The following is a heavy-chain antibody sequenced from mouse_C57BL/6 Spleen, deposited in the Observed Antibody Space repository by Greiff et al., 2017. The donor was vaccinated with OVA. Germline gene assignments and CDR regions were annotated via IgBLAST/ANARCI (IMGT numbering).Heavy chain of an antibody. CDR3: TTVVEGPWFAY. CDR1: GFNIKDYY. J-gene: IGHJ3*01. D-gene: IGHD1-1*01. Sequence: QLQQSGAELVRPGASVKLSCTASGFNIKDYYMHWVKQRPEQGLEWIGRIDPEDGDTEYAPKFQGKATMTADTSSNTAYLQLSSLTSEDTAVYYCTTVVEGPWFAYWGQGTLVTVSA. CDR2: IDPEDGDT. V-gene: IGHV14-1*01.